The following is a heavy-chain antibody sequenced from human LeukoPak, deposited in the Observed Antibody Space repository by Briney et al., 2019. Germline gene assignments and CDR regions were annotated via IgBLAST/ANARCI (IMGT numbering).Heavy chain of an antibody. D-gene: IGHD2-2*01. V-gene: IGHV4-30-4*08. CDR1: GGSINGGEYY. J-gene: IGHJ4*02. Sequence: SQTLTLSCTVSGGSINGGEYYWSWLRHPLGHGMEWIGYIYYSGSAYYNPSLKSRVAISIDKSKNQFSLKLSSVTAADTAVYYCARDLSSTSHIDYWGQGTLVTVSS. CDR3: ARDLSSTSHIDY. CDR2: IYYSGSA.